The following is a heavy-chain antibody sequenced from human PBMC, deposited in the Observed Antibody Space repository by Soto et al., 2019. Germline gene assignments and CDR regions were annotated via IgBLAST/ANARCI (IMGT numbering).Heavy chain of an antibody. D-gene: IGHD3-10*01. Sequence: QVQLVQSGAEVKKPGASVKVSCKASGYTFTSYGISWMRQAPGQGLEWMGWISAYNGNTNYAQKLQGRVTMTTDTSTSTAYLELTSLRSDDTAVYYCARDRITMVRGVIAATGTKAPWGQGTLVTVSS. J-gene: IGHJ5*02. V-gene: IGHV1-18*01. CDR3: ARDRITMVRGVIAATGTKAP. CDR2: ISAYNGNT. CDR1: GYTFTSYG.